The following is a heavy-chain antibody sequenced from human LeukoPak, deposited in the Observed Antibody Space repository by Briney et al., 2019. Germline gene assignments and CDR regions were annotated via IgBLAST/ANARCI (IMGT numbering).Heavy chain of an antibody. V-gene: IGHV5-51*01. CDR1: GYSFTSYW. J-gene: IGHJ3*02. CDR3: ASNYDSSGYPDAFGI. D-gene: IGHD3-22*01. Sequence: GESLKISCKGSGYSFTSYWIGWVRQMPGKGLEWMGIIYPGDSDTRYSPSFQGQVTISADKSISTAYLQWSSLKASDTAMYYCASNYDSSGYPDAFGIWGQGTMVTVSS. CDR2: IYPGDSDT.